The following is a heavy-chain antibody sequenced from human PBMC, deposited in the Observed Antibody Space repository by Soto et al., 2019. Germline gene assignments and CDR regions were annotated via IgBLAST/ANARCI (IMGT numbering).Heavy chain of an antibody. J-gene: IGHJ4*02. CDR3: AKDMRPDGVWDFGH. CDR1: GFTFSTYS. Sequence: ESGGGLVQPGGSLRLSCAASGFTFSTYSMAWVRQAPGRGPEWVSGIIQDGTPHYADSVKGRFTISRDNSRSSVYLEMIALRGEDTAVHYCAKDMRPDGVWDFGHWGQGTLVTVSS. CDR2: IIQDGTP. V-gene: IGHV3-23*01. D-gene: IGHD4-17*01.